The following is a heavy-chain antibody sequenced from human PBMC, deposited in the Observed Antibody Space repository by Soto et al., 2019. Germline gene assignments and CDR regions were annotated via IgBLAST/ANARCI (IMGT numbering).Heavy chain of an antibody. J-gene: IGHJ4*02. CDR1: GFSLTTSGVG. D-gene: IGHD3-3*01. Sequence: QITLNESGPTVVRPTETLTLTCRFSGFSLTTSGVGVGWIRQSPGKAPEWLGLIYWDDDKRYSASLKSRLTSAKDTSKNQLVLTVSDLDPTDTATYYCAHRVLRTVFGLVTTTAIYFDFWGQGTPVAVSS. CDR3: AHRVLRTVFGLVTTTAIYFDF. V-gene: IGHV2-5*02. CDR2: IYWDDDK.